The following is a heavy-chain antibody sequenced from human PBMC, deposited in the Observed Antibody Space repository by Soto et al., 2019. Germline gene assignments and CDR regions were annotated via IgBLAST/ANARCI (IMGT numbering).Heavy chain of an antibody. V-gene: IGHV3-48*01. CDR3: ARGYLTAFDI. CDR2: ISSSSITI. Sequence: EVQLVESGGGLVQPGGSLRLSCAASGFTFSSYSMNWVRQAPGKGLEWVSYISSSSITIYYADSVKGRFTISRDNAKNSLYLQMNSLRAEDTAVYYCARGYLTAFDIWGQGTMVTVSS. J-gene: IGHJ3*02. D-gene: IGHD2-21*01. CDR1: GFTFSSYS.